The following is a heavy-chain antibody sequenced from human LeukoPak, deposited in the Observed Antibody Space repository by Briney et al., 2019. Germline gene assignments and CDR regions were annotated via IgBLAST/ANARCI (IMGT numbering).Heavy chain of an antibody. J-gene: IGHJ4*02. Sequence: PGGSLRLSCAASGFTFSDYSINWVRQAPGKGLEWVSSISGKSKYIFYADSVKGRFTISRDNAKNSLYLQMNSLRDEDTAVYYCARGALVFVYSSGWDFDYWGQGTLVTVSS. CDR1: GFTFSDYS. CDR2: ISGKSKYI. V-gene: IGHV3-21*06. D-gene: IGHD6-19*01. CDR3: ARGALVFVYSSGWDFDY.